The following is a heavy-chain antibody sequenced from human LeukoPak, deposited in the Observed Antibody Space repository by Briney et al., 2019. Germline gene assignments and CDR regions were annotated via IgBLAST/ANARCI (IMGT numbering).Heavy chain of an antibody. V-gene: IGHV3-23*01. D-gene: IGHD2-15*01. CDR2: STNSGGNT. Sequence: PGGSLRLSCAASESTFSNYAMRWVRQAPGKGLEWVSVSTNSGGNTYYADSVKGRFTISRDNSKNTLHLQMNSLRGEDTAVYYCAKDSGGGVNTPINYWGQGTLVTVSS. J-gene: IGHJ4*02. CDR1: ESTFSNYA. CDR3: AKDSGGGVNTPINY.